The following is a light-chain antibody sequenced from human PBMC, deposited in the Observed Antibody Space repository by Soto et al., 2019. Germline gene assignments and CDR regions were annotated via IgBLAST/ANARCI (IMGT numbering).Light chain of an antibody. CDR3: SSFTSSSTQV. CDR1: SSDVGGYNY. CDR2: EVG. V-gene: IGLV2-14*01. Sequence: QSVLTQPASVSGSPGQSITISCTGTSSDVGGYNYVSWYQQHPGKVPKLMIYEVGNRPSGVVNRFSGSKSGNTASLTISGLQAEDEADYYCSSFTSSSTQVFGTGTKVTVL. J-gene: IGLJ1*01.